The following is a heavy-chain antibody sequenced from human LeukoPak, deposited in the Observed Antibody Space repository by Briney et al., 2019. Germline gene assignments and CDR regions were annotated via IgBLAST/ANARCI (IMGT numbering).Heavy chain of an antibody. D-gene: IGHD6-19*01. CDR1: GLTLSNYW. Sequence: GGSLRLSCAASGLTLSNYWMSWVRQAPGKGLEWVANIKQDGSEKNYVDSVKGRFTISRDNAKNSLYLQMNSLRAEDTAVYYCARDGRQWKAALHWGQGTLVTVSS. V-gene: IGHV3-7*01. CDR3: ARDGRQWKAALH. J-gene: IGHJ4*02. CDR2: IKQDGSEK.